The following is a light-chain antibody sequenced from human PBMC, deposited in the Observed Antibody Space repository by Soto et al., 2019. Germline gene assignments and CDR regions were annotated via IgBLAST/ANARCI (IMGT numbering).Light chain of an antibody. CDR1: SSDVGNCNC. CDR3: SSFTSSSTGV. V-gene: IGLV2-14*01. Sequence: QSVLTQPASVSGSPGQSITISCTGASSDVGNCNCVSWYQQHPGKAPKLMIYEVSNRPSGVSDRFSGSKAGNTASLTISGLQAEDEADYYCSSFTSSSTGVFGGGTKVTVL. J-gene: IGLJ3*02. CDR2: EVS.